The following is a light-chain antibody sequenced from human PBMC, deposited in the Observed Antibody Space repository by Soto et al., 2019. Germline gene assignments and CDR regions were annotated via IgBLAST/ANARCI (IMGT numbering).Light chain of an antibody. CDR2: GAS. J-gene: IGKJ3*01. Sequence: EIVMTQSPATLSVSPGERASLSCRASQSISTNLAWYQQKPGQAPRLLIYGASTRATGIPARFSGSGSGTKFTLTISSPQSEDFAVYYCQQYDKWPLTFGPGTNVDIK. CDR1: QSISTN. V-gene: IGKV3-15*01. CDR3: QQYDKWPLT.